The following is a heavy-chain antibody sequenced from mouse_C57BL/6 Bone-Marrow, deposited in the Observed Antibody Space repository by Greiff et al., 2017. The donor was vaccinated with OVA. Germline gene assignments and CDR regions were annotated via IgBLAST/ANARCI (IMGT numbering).Heavy chain of an antibody. V-gene: IGHV1-55*01. CDR1: GYTFTSYW. D-gene: IGHD2-2*01. CDR3: AREDGYDWAWFAY. CDR2: IYPGSGST. Sequence: QVQLQQPGAELVKPGASVKMSCKASGYTFTSYWITWVKQRPGQGLEWIGDIYPGSGSTNYNEKFKSKATLTVDTSSSTAYMQLSSLTSEDSAVYYCAREDGYDWAWFAYWGQGTLVTVSA. J-gene: IGHJ3*01.